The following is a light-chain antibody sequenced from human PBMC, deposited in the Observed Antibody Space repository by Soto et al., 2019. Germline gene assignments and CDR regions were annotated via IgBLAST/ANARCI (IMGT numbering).Light chain of an antibody. V-gene: IGKV1-39*01. CDR3: QQSYSTPPWT. Sequence: DIQMTQSPSSLSASVGDRVTITCRASQSISSYLNWYQQKPGKAPKLLIYAASSLQSGVPSRFSGSGSGTXFXLXXXSLQPEDFATYYCQQSYSTPPWTFGQGTKVEIK. CDR2: AAS. J-gene: IGKJ1*01. CDR1: QSISSY.